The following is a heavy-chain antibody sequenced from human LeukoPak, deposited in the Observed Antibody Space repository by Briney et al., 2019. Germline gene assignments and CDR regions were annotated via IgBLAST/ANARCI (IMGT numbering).Heavy chain of an antibody. J-gene: IGHJ4*02. D-gene: IGHD3-9*01. CDR3: AKDSFVRDIYRFFDWSFDG. V-gene: IGHV3-30*18. CDR2: ISYDGSKI. Sequence: GSSLRLSCEASGFGFSSYGMHWVRQAPGKGLEWVAVISYDGSKIYYSNSVKGRFTISRDNSRNTVHLQMNSPRAEDTAFYYCAKDSFVRDIYRFFDWSFDGWGQGTLVTVSS. CDR1: GFGFSSYG.